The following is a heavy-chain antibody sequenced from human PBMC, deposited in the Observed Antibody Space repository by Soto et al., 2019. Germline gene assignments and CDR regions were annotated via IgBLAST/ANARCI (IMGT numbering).Heavy chain of an antibody. J-gene: IGHJ5*02. CDR1: GDTVSNSSGA. D-gene: IGHD1-26*01. CDR3: ARGIQWEGWFVP. CDR2: TYYRSKWYN. V-gene: IGHV6-1*01. Sequence: SQTLSLTCGSSGDTVSNSSGAWHWIRQSPSRGLEWLGRTYYRSKWYNDYAVSMKSRLIINADTSKNQVSLQVNSVTPEDTAVYYCARGIQWEGWFVPWGQGTLVTVSS.